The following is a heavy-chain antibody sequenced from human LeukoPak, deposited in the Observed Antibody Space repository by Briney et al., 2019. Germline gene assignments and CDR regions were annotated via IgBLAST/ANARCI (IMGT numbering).Heavy chain of an antibody. CDR2: IYYSGST. Sequence: SETLSLTCTVSGGSISSGGYYWSWIRQHPGKGLEWIGYIYYSGSTYYNPSLKSRVTISVDTSKNQFSLKLSSVTAADTAVYYCARGDGDGTDWYFDLWGRGTLVTVSS. V-gene: IGHV4-31*03. CDR3: ARGDGDGTDWYFDL. J-gene: IGHJ2*01. D-gene: IGHD5-24*01. CDR1: GGSISSGGYY.